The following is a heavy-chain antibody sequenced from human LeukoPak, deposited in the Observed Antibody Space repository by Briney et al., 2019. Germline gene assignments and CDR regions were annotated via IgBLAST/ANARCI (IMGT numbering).Heavy chain of an antibody. CDR3: ARGGTVTTYYFDY. D-gene: IGHD4-17*01. CDR1: GGSISSGGYY. J-gene: IGHJ4*02. CDR2: IYHSGST. V-gene: IGHV4-30-2*01. Sequence: SQTLSLTCTVSGGSISSGGYYWSWIRQPPGKGLEWIGYIYHSGSTYYNPSLKSRVTISVDRSKNQFSLKLSSVTAADTAVYYCARGGTVTTYYFDYWGQGTLVTVSS.